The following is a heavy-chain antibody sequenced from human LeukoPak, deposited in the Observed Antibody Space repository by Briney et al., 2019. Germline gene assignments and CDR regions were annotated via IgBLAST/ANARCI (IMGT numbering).Heavy chain of an antibody. J-gene: IGHJ6*02. Sequence: GGSLRLSCAASGYTFSRYAMSWVRQAPGKGLEWVSAISGSGGSTHYADSVKGRFTISRDNSKNTLYLQMHSLRVDDTAVYYCAHLVWEYVGGLDVWGQGTTVTVSS. V-gene: IGHV3-23*01. CDR3: AHLVWEYVGGLDV. CDR1: GYTFSRYA. D-gene: IGHD1-26*01. CDR2: ISGSGGST.